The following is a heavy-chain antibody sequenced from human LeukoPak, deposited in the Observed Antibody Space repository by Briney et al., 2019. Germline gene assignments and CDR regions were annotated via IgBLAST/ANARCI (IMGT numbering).Heavy chain of an antibody. Sequence: SGGSLRLSCAASGFTFSGSAMDWVRQASGKGLGWVGGIRSTPKRYATAYAASVKGRLTIPRDDPKKTAYLQLNSLKTEDTAVYYCTRFGSDDGETAYWGQGTLVTVSS. V-gene: IGHV3-73*01. D-gene: IGHD1-1*01. CDR3: TRFGSDDGETAY. CDR1: GFTFSGSA. CDR2: IRSTPKRYAT. J-gene: IGHJ4*02.